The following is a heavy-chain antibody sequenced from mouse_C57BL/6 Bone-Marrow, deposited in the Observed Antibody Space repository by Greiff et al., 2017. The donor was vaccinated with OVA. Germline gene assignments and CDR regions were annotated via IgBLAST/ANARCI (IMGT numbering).Heavy chain of an antibody. CDR2: IDPSDSET. CDR3: AREVYYYGSSLFDY. CDR1: GYTFTSYW. J-gene: IGHJ2*01. V-gene: IGHV1-52*01. Sequence: QVQLQQPGAELVRPGSSVKLSCKASGYTFTSYWMHWVKQRPIQGLEWIGNIDPSDSETHYNQKFKDKATLTVDKSSSTAYMQLSSLTSEDCAVYYCAREVYYYGSSLFDYWGQGTTLTVSS. D-gene: IGHD1-1*01.